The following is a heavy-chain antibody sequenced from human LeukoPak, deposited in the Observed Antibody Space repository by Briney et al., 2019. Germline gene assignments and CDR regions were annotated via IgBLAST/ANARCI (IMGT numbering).Heavy chain of an antibody. Sequence: SETLSLTCTVSGGSISSSSYYWGWIRQPPGKGLEWIGSIYYSGSTYYNPSLKSRVTISVDTSKNQFSLKLSSVTAADTAVYYCARKYYDILTGFEAYNWFDPWGQGTLVTVSS. V-gene: IGHV4-39*01. CDR1: GGSISSSSYY. CDR3: ARKYYDILTGFEAYNWFDP. J-gene: IGHJ5*02. D-gene: IGHD3-9*01. CDR2: IYYSGST.